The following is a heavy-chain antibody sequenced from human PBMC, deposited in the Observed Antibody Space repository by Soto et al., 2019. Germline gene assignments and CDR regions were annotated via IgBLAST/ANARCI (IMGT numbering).Heavy chain of an antibody. CDR3: ASTGSSGYYYFLGY. Sequence: QVQLQESGPGLVKPSQTLSLTCTVSGGSISSGGYYWSWIRQHPGKGLEWIGYIYYSGSTYYNPSLKSRVTISVDTTKNQFSRKLSSVPAADTAVYYCASTGSSGYYYFLGYWGQGTMLTVSS. V-gene: IGHV4-31*03. D-gene: IGHD3-22*01. CDR2: IYYSGST. CDR1: GGSISSGGYY. J-gene: IGHJ4*02.